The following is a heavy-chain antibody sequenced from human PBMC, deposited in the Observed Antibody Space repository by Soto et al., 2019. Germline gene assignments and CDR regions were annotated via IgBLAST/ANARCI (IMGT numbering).Heavy chain of an antibody. Sequence: VGSLRLSCAASGFTFSRYWMHWVRQAPGKGLVWVSRINSDASTTSYADSVKGRFTISRDNAKNTMYRQMNSLRAEDTAVYYCARGYYDSRGGYYFDYWGLGTLVTVSS. J-gene: IGHJ4*02. CDR2: INSDASTT. V-gene: IGHV3-74*01. CDR3: ARGYYDSRGGYYFDY. CDR1: GFTFSRYW. D-gene: IGHD3-22*01.